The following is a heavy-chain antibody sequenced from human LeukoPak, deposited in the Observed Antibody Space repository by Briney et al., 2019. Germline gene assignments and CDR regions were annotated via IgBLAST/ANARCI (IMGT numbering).Heavy chain of an antibody. J-gene: IGHJ5*02. Sequence: EASVKVSCKASGGTFSSYAISWLRQAPGQGLEWMGGIIPIFGTANYAQKFQGRVTITTDESTSTAYMELSSLRSEDTAVYYCARLTGGWFDPWGQGTLVTVSS. CDR3: ARLTGGWFDP. D-gene: IGHD7-27*01. CDR2: IIPIFGTA. CDR1: GGTFSSYA. V-gene: IGHV1-69*05.